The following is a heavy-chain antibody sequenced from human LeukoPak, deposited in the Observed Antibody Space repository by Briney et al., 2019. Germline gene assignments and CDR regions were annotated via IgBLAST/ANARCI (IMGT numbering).Heavy chain of an antibody. Sequence: SETLSLTCDVSGGPIRGFYWTWIRQPVGKEPEWIGRIYSSGSTNCNPSLKSRLTLSVDMSKSQFSLKLRSVTAADTAVYYCARAVLVTTSGYFYYYMDVWGTGTTVSVSS. CDR2: IYSSGST. V-gene: IGHV4-59*10. CDR3: ARAVLVTTSGYFYYYMDV. J-gene: IGHJ6*03. CDR1: GGPIRGFY. D-gene: IGHD2-8*02.